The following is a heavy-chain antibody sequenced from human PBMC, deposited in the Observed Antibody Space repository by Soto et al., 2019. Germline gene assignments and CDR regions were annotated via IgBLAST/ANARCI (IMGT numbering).Heavy chain of an antibody. Sequence: GGSLRLSCAASGFTFSNAWINWVRQAPGKGLEWVGRIKSKTDGGTTDFAASVKGRFAISRDDSKNMVYLQMNSLKTEDTAVYYCSRNIDYAFDIWGQGTMVTVSS. J-gene: IGHJ3*02. CDR2: IKSKTDGGTT. CDR1: GFTFSNAW. D-gene: IGHD2-15*01. V-gene: IGHV3-15*07. CDR3: SRNIDYAFDI.